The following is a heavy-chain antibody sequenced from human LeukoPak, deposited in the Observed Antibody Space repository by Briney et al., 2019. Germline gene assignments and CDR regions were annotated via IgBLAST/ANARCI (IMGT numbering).Heavy chain of an antibody. CDR3: AREQGSSSSGVGWFDP. V-gene: IGHV4-59*01. CDR1: GGSISSYY. Sequence: KPSETLSLTCTVSGGSISSYYWSWIRQPPGKGLEWIGYIYYSGSTNYNPSLKSRVTISVDTSKNQFSLKLSSVTAADTAVYYCAREQGSSSSGVGWFDPWGQGTLVTVSS. D-gene: IGHD6-6*01. J-gene: IGHJ5*02. CDR2: IYYSGST.